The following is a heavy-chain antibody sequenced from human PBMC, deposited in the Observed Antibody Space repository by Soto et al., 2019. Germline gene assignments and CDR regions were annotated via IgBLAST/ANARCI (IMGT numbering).Heavy chain of an antibody. V-gene: IGHV3-53*02. CDR1: GFTVSDNY. Sequence: EVQLVQTGGDLIQPGGSLRLSCAASGFTVSDNYMSWVRQAPGKGLEWVSSIHPGGDTFYADSVKGRFSFSRDISKNTVYRQMNRLRLEDTAVYYCTRGLDQFKIRFDPWGQGTLVTVSS. J-gene: IGHJ5*02. CDR2: IHPGGDT. CDR3: TRGLDQFKIRFDP.